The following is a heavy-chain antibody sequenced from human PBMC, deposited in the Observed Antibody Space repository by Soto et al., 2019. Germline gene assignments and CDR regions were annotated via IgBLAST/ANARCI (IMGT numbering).Heavy chain of an antibody. J-gene: IGHJ4*02. CDR3: ARAVGYCSGGSCYYFDY. D-gene: IGHD2-15*01. CDR2: IYYSGST. CDR1: GGSISSGDYY. Sequence: QVQLQESGPGLVKPSQTLSLTCTVSGGSISSGDYYWSWIRQPPGKGLEWIGYIYYSGSTYYNPSLKCRVTISVDTSKNQFSLKLSSVTAADTAVYYCARAVGYCSGGSCYYFDYWGQGTLVTVSS. V-gene: IGHV4-30-4*01.